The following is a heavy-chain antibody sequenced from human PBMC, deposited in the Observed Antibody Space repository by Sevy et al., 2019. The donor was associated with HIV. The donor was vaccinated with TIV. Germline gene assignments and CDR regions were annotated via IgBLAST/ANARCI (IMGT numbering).Heavy chain of an antibody. CDR1: GFTFSFYA. CDR3: AREGLVPTATADHYYFYGMDV. J-gene: IGHJ6*02. CDR2: ISYNGNNK. D-gene: IGHD2-2*01. Sequence: GGSLRLSCAGSGFTFSFYAMHWVRQAPGKGLEWVAVISYNGNNKKYADSVKGRFTISGDKSKNTVYLQMNSLRGEDTAAYYCAREGLVPTATADHYYFYGMDVWGQGTTVTVSS. V-gene: IGHV3-30*04.